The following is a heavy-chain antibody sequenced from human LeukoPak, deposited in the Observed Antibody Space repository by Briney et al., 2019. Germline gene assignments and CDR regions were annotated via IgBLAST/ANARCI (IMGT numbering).Heavy chain of an antibody. V-gene: IGHV3-23*01. J-gene: IGHJ4*02. D-gene: IGHD6-13*01. Sequence: GGSLRLSCAASGFTLSSFAMNWVRQAPGKGLEWVSTMSGDATSTYYADSVKGRFTISRDNSKNTLYLQMNSRRAEDTAVYYCAKRTSGSSWYSSDYWGQGTLVTVSS. CDR1: GFTLSSFA. CDR3: AKRTSGSSWYSSDY. CDR2: MSGDATST.